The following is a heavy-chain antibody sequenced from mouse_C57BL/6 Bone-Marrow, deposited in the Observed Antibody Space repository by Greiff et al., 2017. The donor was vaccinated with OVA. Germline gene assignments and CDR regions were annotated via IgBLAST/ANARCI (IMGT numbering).Heavy chain of an antibody. CDR2: INPNNGGT. D-gene: IGHD2-5*01. V-gene: IGHV1-26*01. Sequence: VQLQQSGPELVKPGASVKISCKASGYTFTDYYMNWVKQSHGKSLEWIGDINPNNGGTSYNQKFKGKATLTVDKSSSTAYMELRSLTSEDSAVYYCARGDYSNGYAMDYWGQGTSVTVSS. CDR1: GYTFTDYY. J-gene: IGHJ4*01. CDR3: ARGDYSNGYAMDY.